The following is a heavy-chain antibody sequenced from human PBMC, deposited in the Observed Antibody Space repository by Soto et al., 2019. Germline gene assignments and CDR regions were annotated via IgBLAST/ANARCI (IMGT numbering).Heavy chain of an antibody. CDR1: GFTFSSYG. CDR2: IWYDGSNK. CDR3: ARTYCGGDCYSNDY. Sequence: PGGSLRLSCAASGFTFSSYGMHWVRQAPGKGLEWVAVIWYDGSNKYYADSVKGRFTISRDNSKNTLYLQMNSLRAEDTAVDYCARTYCGGDCYSNDYWGQGTLVTVSS. J-gene: IGHJ4*02. V-gene: IGHV3-33*01. D-gene: IGHD2-21*02.